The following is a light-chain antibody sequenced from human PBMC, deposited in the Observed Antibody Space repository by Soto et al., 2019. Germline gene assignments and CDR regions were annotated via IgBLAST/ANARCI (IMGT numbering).Light chain of an antibody. Sequence: QSALTQPPSVAGSPGQSVTISCTGTSSDVGSSNGVSWYQQPPGTAPKLMIYDVINRPSGVPDRFSGSKSGNTASLTISGLQAEDEADYYCSSYTTSSTYVFGTGTTLTVL. CDR1: SSDVGSSNG. J-gene: IGLJ1*01. CDR3: SSYTTSSTYV. CDR2: DVI. V-gene: IGLV2-18*02.